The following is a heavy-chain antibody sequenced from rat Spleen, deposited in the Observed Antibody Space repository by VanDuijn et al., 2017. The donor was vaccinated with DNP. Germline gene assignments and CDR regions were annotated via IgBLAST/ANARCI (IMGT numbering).Heavy chain of an antibody. CDR2: ISYDRSST. V-gene: IGHV5-7*01. CDR3: AREAFGVDY. Sequence: EVQLVESGGGLVQPGRSLKLSCAASGFTFSDYNLAWVRQTPKKGLEWVATISYDRSSTHYRDSVKGRFTISRDNAQKTLYLQTSKLGSEDTAIYYCAREAFGVDYWGQGVMVTVSS. D-gene: IGHD4-3*01. J-gene: IGHJ2*01. CDR1: GFTFSDYN.